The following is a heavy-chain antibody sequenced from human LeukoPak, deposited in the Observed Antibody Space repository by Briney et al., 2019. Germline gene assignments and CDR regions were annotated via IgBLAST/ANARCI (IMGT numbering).Heavy chain of an antibody. Sequence: SETLSLTCTVSGGSISSYYWSWLRQPPGKGLEWLGYIYYSGSTNYNPSLKSRVTISVDTSKNQFSLKLSSVTAADTAVYYCAREKRFLEWLFNYWGQGTLVTVSS. CDR1: GGSISSYY. J-gene: IGHJ4*02. CDR2: IYYSGST. D-gene: IGHD3-3*01. CDR3: AREKRFLEWLFNY. V-gene: IGHV4-59*01.